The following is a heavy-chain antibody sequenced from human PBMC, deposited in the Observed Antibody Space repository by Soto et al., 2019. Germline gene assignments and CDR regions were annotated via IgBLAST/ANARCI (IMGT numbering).Heavy chain of an antibody. V-gene: IGHV4-59*01. CDR2: IYYSGST. CDR1: GGSISSYY. D-gene: IGHD5-12*01. CDR3: ARYAQYSGYDFGYYFDY. J-gene: IGHJ4*02. Sequence: QVQLQESGPGLVKPSETLSLTCTVSGGSISSYYWSWIRQPPGKGLEWIGYIYYSGSTNYNPSLKSRVTISVDTSKNQFSLKLSSVTAADTAVYYCARYAQYSGYDFGYYFDYWGQGTLVTVSS.